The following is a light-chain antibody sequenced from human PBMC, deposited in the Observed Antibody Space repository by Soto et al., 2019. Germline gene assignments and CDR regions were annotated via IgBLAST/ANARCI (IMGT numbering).Light chain of an antibody. J-gene: IGKJ1*01. Sequence: VLTQSTATLTVYPGERATLSCRASQSISTNLAWYQQKPGQAPRLVIYGASTRATGIPARFSGSGSGTEFTLTISSLQSEDFAVYYCQQYNNWPETFGQGTKVEIK. CDR1: QSISTN. CDR3: QQYNNWPET. CDR2: GAS. V-gene: IGKV3-15*01.